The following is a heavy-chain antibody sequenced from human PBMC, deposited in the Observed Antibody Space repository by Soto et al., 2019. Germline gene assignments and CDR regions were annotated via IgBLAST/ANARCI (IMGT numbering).Heavy chain of an antibody. CDR3: DSSGQPGAFDI. Sequence: SETLSLTCAVSGGSIITSQWWTWVRQSPGAGLEWIGEAHHSGSINYNPSLKSRAIITLDKSTNQLSLRLTSLTAADTAIYYYDSSGQPGAFDIWGQGTMVTVSS. CDR1: GGSIITSQW. J-gene: IGHJ3*02. V-gene: IGHV4-4*02. D-gene: IGHD3-22*01. CDR2: AHHSGSI.